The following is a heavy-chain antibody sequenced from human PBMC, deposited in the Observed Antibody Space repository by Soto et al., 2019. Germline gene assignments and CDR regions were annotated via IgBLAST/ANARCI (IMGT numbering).Heavy chain of an antibody. CDR2: ISSGSTNI. D-gene: IGHD1-1*01. J-gene: IGHJ4*02. CDR1: GFTFSDFY. V-gene: IGHV3-11*01. Sequence: QVQLVESGGGLVKPGGSLRLSCAASGFTFSDFYMSWIRQAPGKGLEWISYISSGSTNIFYDDSVHGRFTVSRDNAKNSEYLQMDSLRAEDTAVYYCARDRNAAGSDYWGQGTLVTVSS. CDR3: ARDRNAAGSDY.